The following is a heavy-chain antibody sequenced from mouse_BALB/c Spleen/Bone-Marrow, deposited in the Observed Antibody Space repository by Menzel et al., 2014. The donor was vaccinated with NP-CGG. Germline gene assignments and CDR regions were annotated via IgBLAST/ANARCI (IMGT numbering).Heavy chain of an antibody. D-gene: IGHD1-1*01. J-gene: IGHJ3*01. Sequence: VRLQQSGPELVKPGASVKISCKASGYSFTDYFMNWVKQSHGKSLEWIGRINPYNGDTFYNQKFKGKATLTVDKSSSTAHMELLSLTSEDSAVHYCGRSGGSSYVFAYWGQGTLVTVSA. CDR3: GRSGGSSYVFAY. CDR1: GYSFTDYF. CDR2: INPYNGDT. V-gene: IGHV1-37*01.